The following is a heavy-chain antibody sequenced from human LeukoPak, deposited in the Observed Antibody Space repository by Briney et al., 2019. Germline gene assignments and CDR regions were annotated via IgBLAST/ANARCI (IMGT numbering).Heavy chain of an antibody. J-gene: IGHJ5*02. V-gene: IGHV4-31*03. D-gene: IGHD6-13*01. CDR1: GGSISSGGYY. CDR2: IYYSGST. CDR3: ARAGIAAAGKKWSNWFDP. Sequence: SQTLSLTCTVSGGSISSGGYYWTWIRQHPGKGLEWIGYIYYSGSTYYNPSLESRVTISVDTSKNQFSLKLSSVTAADTAVYYCARAGIAAAGKKWSNWFDPWGQGTLVTVSS.